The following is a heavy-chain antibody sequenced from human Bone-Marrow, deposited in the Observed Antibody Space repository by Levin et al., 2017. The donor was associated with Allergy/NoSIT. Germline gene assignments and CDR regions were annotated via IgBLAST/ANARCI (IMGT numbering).Heavy chain of an antibody. CDR2: IRSKAYGGTT. CDR1: GFTFGDYA. Sequence: GGSLRLSCTASGFTFGDYAMSWFRQAPGKGLEWVGFIRSKAYGGTTEYAASVKGRFTISRDDSKSIAYLQMNSLKTEDTAVYYCTRDVPPSAFDIWGQGTMVTVSS. V-gene: IGHV3-49*03. CDR3: TRDVPPSAFDI. J-gene: IGHJ3*02.